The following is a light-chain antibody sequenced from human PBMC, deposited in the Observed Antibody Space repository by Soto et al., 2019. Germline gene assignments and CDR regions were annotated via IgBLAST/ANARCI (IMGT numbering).Light chain of an antibody. V-gene: IGKV1-6*01. CDR3: LQDYTYLGT. J-gene: IGKJ1*01. CDR2: SAS. CDR1: QGIRTD. Sequence: AIQMTQSPSSLSASVGDRVTITCRASQGIRTDLGWYQQKPGKAPKLLIYSASILQSGVPSRFSGSGSGTVFTLTISSLQPEVFATYYCLQDYTYLGTFGQGTKVEIK.